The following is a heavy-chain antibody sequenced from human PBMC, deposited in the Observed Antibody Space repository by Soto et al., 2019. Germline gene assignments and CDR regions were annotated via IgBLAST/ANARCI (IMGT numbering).Heavy chain of an antibody. V-gene: IGHV1-46*01. D-gene: IGHD4-17*01. J-gene: IGHJ4*02. CDR1: GYTFTNSH. CDR2: INPGSGST. CDR3: ARDPIGCENHYGPFDY. Sequence: ASVKVYCKASGYTFTNSHVHWVRQAPGQGLEWMGIINPGSGSTRYAQNFQGRAAVTRDTSTSTVYMELSGPRSEDTAVYYCARDPIGCENHYGPFDYWGQGTLVTVSS.